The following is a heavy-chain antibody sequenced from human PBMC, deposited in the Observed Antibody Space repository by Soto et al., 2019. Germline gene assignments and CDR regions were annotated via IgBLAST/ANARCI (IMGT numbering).Heavy chain of an antibody. J-gene: IGHJ4*02. CDR2: INHSGST. Sequence: QVQLQQWGAGLLKPSETLSLTCAVFGGSFSGYYWNWIRQPPGKGLEWIGEINHSGSTNYNPSLKRRVTISVDTSKTQFSLKVRSVTAADTAVYYCARGYGRKFDYWGQGTLVTVSS. D-gene: IGHD3-10*01. V-gene: IGHV4-34*01. CDR3: ARGYGRKFDY. CDR1: GGSFSGYY.